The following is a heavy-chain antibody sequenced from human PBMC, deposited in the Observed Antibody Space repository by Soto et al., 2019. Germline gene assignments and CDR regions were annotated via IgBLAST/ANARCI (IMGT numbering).Heavy chain of an antibody. J-gene: IGHJ6*02. V-gene: IGHV4-59*01. Sequence: SETLSLTCAVSGGSIRDYYWSWIRQAPGKGLEWVADIEYSGRTNYNPSLKSRLTISVDTSKSQFSLKLSSVTAADTAVYYCARGYYDFWSGRYYYYGMDVWGQGTTVTVSS. CDR2: IEYSGRT. CDR3: ARGYYDFWSGRYYYYGMDV. D-gene: IGHD3-3*01. CDR1: GGSIRDYY.